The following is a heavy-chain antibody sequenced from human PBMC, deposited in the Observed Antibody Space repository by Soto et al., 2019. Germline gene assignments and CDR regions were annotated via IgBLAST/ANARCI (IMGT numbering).Heavy chain of an antibody. V-gene: IGHV1-8*01. D-gene: IGHD3-22*01. CDR1: GYTFTSYD. Sequence: ASVKVSCKASGYTFTSYDIYWVRQATGQGLEWMGWMNPNTGNSGYAQKFQGRVTMTSDTSISTAHMELSSLRSEDTAVYYCAILYYYDSGDYYSNYQYYGMDVWGQGTTVTV. CDR3: AILYYYDSGDYYSNYQYYGMDV. CDR2: MNPNTGNS. J-gene: IGHJ6*02.